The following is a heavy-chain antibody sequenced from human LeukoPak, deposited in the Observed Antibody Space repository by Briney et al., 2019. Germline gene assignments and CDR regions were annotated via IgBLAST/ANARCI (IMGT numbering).Heavy chain of an antibody. D-gene: IGHD3-3*01. CDR2: TYYRSKWYN. V-gene: IGHV6-1*01. CDR3: ARVSGYRIDY. Sequence: SQTLSLTCDISGDSFSSNSAAWNWIRQSPSRGLEWLGRTYYRSKWYNDYAVSVKSRIKINPDTSKNQFSLQLNSVTPEDAAVYYCARVSGYRIDYWGQGTLVTVSS. CDR1: GDSFSSNSAA. J-gene: IGHJ4*02.